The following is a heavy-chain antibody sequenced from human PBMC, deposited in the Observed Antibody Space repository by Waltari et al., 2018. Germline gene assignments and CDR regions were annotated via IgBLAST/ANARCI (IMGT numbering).Heavy chain of an antibody. Sequence: EVQLVESGGGLVQPGGSLRLSCAASGFTFSSYWMILVRQAPGKGLEWVANIKQDGSEKYYVDSVKGRFTISRDNAKNSLYLQMNSLRAEDTAVYYCAREGANVVVPAAIRYWGQGTLVTVSS. CDR2: IKQDGSEK. D-gene: IGHD2-2*02. CDR1: GFTFSSYW. V-gene: IGHV3-7*01. J-gene: IGHJ4*02. CDR3: AREGANVVVPAAIRY.